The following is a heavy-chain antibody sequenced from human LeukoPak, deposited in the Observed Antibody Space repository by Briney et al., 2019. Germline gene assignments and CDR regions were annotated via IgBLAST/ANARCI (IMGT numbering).Heavy chain of an antibody. V-gene: IGHV3-23*01. Sequence: PGGSLRLSCAGSGLIFSSYAMTWVRQAPGKGLVWVSTISGSGDNTHYADSVQGRFTISRDNPKNTPYLQMNSLRAEDTAVYFCAKRGVVIRVILVGFHKEAYYFDSWGQGALVTVSS. CDR2: ISGSGDNT. CDR3: AKRGVVIRVILVGFHKEAYYFDS. D-gene: IGHD3-22*01. CDR1: GLIFSSYA. J-gene: IGHJ4*02.